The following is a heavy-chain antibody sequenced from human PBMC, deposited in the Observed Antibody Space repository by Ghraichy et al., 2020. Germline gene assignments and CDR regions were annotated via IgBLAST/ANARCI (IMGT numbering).Heavy chain of an antibody. CDR1: GFTFSSYS. J-gene: IGHJ4*02. CDR3: ARGLPNPYYFDY. Sequence: GGSLRLSCAAYGFTFSSYSMNWVRQAPGKGLEWVSYISSSRSSIYYADSVKGRFTISRDNAKNSLYLQMNSLRDEDTAVYYCARGLPNPYYFDYWGQGTLVTVSS. V-gene: IGHV3-48*02. CDR2: ISSSRSSI.